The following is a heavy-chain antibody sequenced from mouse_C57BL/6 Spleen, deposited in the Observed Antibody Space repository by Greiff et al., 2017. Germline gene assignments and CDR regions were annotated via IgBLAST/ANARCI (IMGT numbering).Heavy chain of an antibody. CDR1: GYTFTRYW. J-gene: IGHJ4*01. CDR2: IYPGSGST. Sequence: QVQLQQPGAELVKPGASVKMSCKASGYTFTRYWITWVQQRPGQGLEWIGDIYPGSGSTNYNEKFKSKATLTVDTSSSTAYMQLSSLISEDSAVYYCARSTMVTYYAMDYWGQGTSVTVSS. D-gene: IGHD2-1*01. V-gene: IGHV1-55*01. CDR3: ARSTMVTYYAMDY.